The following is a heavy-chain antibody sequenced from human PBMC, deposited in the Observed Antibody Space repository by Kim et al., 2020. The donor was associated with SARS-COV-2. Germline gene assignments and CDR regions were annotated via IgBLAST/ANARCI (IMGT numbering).Heavy chain of an antibody. Sequence: GGSLRLSCAASGFTFSSYAMHWVRQAPGKGLEWVAVISYDGSNKYYADSVKGRFTISRDNSKNTLYLQMNSLRAEDTAVYYCARGGYSTYYFDYWGQGTLVTVSS. J-gene: IGHJ4*02. CDR2: ISYDGSNK. CDR3: ARGGYSTYYFDY. D-gene: IGHD4-4*01. CDR1: GFTFSSYA. V-gene: IGHV3-30*04.